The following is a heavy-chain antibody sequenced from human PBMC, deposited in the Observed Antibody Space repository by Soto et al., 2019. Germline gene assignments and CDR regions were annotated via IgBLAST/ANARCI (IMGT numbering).Heavy chain of an antibody. J-gene: IGHJ4*02. CDR2: INAGNGNT. Sequence: QVQLVQSGAEVKKPGASVKVSCKASGYTFTSYAMHWVRQAPGQRLEWMGWINAGNGNTKYSQKFQGRVTITRDTSASTAYMELSSLRSEDTAVYYCARGGRKVTPNFYFDYWGQGTLVTVSS. V-gene: IGHV1-3*01. CDR1: GYTFTSYA. D-gene: IGHD4-4*01. CDR3: ARGGRKVTPNFYFDY.